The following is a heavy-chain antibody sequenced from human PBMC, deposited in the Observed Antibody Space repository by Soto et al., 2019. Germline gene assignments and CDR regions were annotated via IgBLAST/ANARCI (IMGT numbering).Heavy chain of an antibody. Sequence: EAPQISGKGSGYSFTSYWIGWVRQMPGKGLEWMGIIYPGDSDTRYSPSFQGQVTISADKSISTAYLQWSSLKASDTAMYYCSTHRFTHMDMVVIASPWYYYYGRDVCGQRTTVTVS. CDR3: STHRFTHMDMVVIASPWYYYYGRDV. D-gene: IGHD2-21*01. CDR2: IYPGDSDT. V-gene: IGHV5-51*01. J-gene: IGHJ6*02. CDR1: GYSFTSYW.